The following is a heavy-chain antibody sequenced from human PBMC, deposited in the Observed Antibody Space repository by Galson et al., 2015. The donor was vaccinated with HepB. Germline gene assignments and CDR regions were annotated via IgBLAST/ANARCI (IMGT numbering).Heavy chain of an antibody. CDR1: GFTFSSYS. CDR2: ISSSGSHI. J-gene: IGHJ4*02. V-gene: IGHV3-21*01. Sequence: SLRLSCAASGFTFSSYSMDWVRQAPGKGLEWVSSISSSGSHIYYADSVKGRFTISRGNAKNSLYLQMNSLRAEDTAVYYCAREGDYVWGSPDYWGQGTLVSVSS. CDR3: AREGDYVWGSPDY. D-gene: IGHD3-16*01.